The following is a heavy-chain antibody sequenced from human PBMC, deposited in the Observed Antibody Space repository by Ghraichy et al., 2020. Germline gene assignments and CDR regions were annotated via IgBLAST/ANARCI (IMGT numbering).Heavy chain of an antibody. D-gene: IGHD3-3*01. V-gene: IGHV3-74*01. CDR2: INSDGSST. J-gene: IGHJ3*02. CDR1: GFTFSSYW. CDR3: ARDLDFWSGYDLFDI. Sequence: GESLNISCAASGFTFSSYWMHWVRQAPGKGLVWVSRINSDGSSTSYADSVKGRFTISRDNAKNTLYLQMNSLRAEDTAVYYCARDLDFWSGYDLFDIWGQGTMVTVSS.